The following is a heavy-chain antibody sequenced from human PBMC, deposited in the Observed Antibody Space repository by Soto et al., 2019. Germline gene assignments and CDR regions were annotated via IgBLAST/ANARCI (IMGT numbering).Heavy chain of an antibody. CDR3: ARGRGYSYGLDP. J-gene: IGHJ5*02. V-gene: IGHV4-30-4*08. D-gene: IGHD5-18*01. CDR1: GGSISSSRCH. Sequence: SETLSLTCTVSGGSISSSRCHWGWIRQPPGEGLEWIGFISYSGTTSYSPSLKSRLAISLDTSKNQFSLSLSSVTAADTAVYYCARGRGYSYGLDPWGQGTLVTVSS. CDR2: ISYSGTT.